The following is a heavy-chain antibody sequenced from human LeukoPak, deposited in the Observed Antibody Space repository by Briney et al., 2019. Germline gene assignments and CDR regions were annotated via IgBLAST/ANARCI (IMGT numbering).Heavy chain of an antibody. CDR1: GFTFSSYA. J-gene: IGHJ4*02. CDR2: ISYDGSNK. D-gene: IGHD2-21*02. Sequence: GGSLRLSCAASGFTFSSYAMHWVRQAPGKGLEWVAVISYDGSNKYYADSVKGRFTISRDNSKNTLYPQMDSLRAEDTAVYYCARGTAILDYFDYWGQGTLVTVSS. V-gene: IGHV3-30-3*01. CDR3: ARGTAILDYFDY.